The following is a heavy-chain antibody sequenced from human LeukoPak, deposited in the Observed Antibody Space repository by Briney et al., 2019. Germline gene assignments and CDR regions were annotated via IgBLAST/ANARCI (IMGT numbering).Heavy chain of an antibody. CDR2: ISGGGITI. CDR1: GFTLSSYA. J-gene: IGHJ5*02. Sequence: GGSLRLSCAAPGFTLSSYAMSWVRQAPGKGLESVSTISGGGITIYSADSLKGRFTISRDNSKNTLYLQMNSLRAEDTALYYCAKDSDSAWFDPWGQGTLVIVSS. V-gene: IGHV3-23*01. CDR3: AKDSDSAWFDP.